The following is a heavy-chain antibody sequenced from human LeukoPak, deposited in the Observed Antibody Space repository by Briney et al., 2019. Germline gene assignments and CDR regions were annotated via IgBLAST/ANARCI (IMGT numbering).Heavy chain of an antibody. J-gene: IGHJ4*02. CDR1: GFTFSSYE. Sequence: GGSLRLSCAASGFTFSSYEMNWVRQAPGKGQEWVSYISSSGSTIYYADSVKGRFTISRDNAKNSLYLQMNSLRPEDTAVYYCAKDDAWLQFGDWGRGTLVIVSS. V-gene: IGHV3-48*03. CDR2: ISSSGSTI. D-gene: IGHD5-24*01. CDR3: AKDDAWLQFGD.